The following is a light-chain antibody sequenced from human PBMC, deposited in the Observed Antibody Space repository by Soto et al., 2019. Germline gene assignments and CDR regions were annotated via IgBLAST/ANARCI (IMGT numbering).Light chain of an antibody. CDR1: QSVSSN. J-gene: IGKJ1*01. Sequence: EIVLIQSPATLSLSPGERSTLSCGASQSVSSNFAWYQQRPGQSPRLLIYGASTRATGVPARFSGSGSGTEFTLTISSLHPEDFATYYCQQSYSTLTFGQGTKVDIK. V-gene: IGKV3-15*01. CDR2: GAS. CDR3: QQSYSTLT.